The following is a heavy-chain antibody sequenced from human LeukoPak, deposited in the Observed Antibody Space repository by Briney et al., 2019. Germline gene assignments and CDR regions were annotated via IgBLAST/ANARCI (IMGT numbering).Heavy chain of an antibody. CDR1: GFTVTGNY. Sequence: TGGSLRLSCVASGFTVTGNYMNWVRQVPGKGLVWVSRINSDGSRTSYADSVKGRFTISRDNAKNTVHLQMNSLRAEDTAVYYCARDSGSLDFDYWGQGTLVTVSS. D-gene: IGHD1-26*01. CDR2: INSDGSRT. CDR3: ARDSGSLDFDY. V-gene: IGHV3-74*01. J-gene: IGHJ4*02.